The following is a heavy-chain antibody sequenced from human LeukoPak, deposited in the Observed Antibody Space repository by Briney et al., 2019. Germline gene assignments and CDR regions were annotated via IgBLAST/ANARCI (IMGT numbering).Heavy chain of an antibody. V-gene: IGHV4-39*01. CDR3: ASGWRSSYYYYYYMDV. CDR2: IYYSGST. D-gene: IGHD6-6*01. CDR1: GGSISSSSYY. J-gene: IGHJ6*03. Sequence: PSETLSLTCTVSGGSISSSSYYWGWIRQPPGKGLEWIGSIYYSGSTYYNPSLKSRVTISVDTSKNQSSLKLSSVTAADTAVYYCASGWRSSYYYYYYMDVWGKGTTVTVSS.